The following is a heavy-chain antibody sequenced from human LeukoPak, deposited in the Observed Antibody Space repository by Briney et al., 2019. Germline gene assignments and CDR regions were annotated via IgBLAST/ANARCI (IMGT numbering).Heavy chain of an antibody. Sequence: PSETLSLTCAVSGYSINNGYQWAWIRQSPGRGLEWIGSIYHNGGAHYNPSLGSRVVISVDTSNNQFSLRLSSVTVADTAVYYYARDPRWLTPDCTSTSCYENYFDPWGRGTLVTVSS. CDR3: ARDPRWLTPDCTSTSCYENYFDP. CDR2: IYHNGGA. CDR1: GYSINNGYQ. D-gene: IGHD2-2*01. V-gene: IGHV4-38-2*02. J-gene: IGHJ5*02.